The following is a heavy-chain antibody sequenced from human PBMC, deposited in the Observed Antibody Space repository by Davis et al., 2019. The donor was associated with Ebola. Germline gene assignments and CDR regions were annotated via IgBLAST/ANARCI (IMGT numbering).Heavy chain of an antibody. CDR2: ISSSSSYI. J-gene: IGHJ4*02. CDR3: ASRGSGSYYNPFDY. Sequence: GESLKISCAASGFTFSSYGMNWVRQAPGKGLEWVSSISSSSSYIYYADSVKGRFTISRDNAKNSLYLQMNSLRAEDTAVYYCASRGSGSYYNPFDYWGQGTLVTVSS. V-gene: IGHV3-21*01. D-gene: IGHD3-10*01. CDR1: GFTFSSYG.